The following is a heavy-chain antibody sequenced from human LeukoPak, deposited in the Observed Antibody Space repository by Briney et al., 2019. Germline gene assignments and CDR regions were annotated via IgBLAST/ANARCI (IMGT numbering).Heavy chain of an antibody. V-gene: IGHV3-7*01. D-gene: IGHD6-13*01. J-gene: IGHJ4*02. Sequence: PGGSLRLSCAASGFTFSGSWMTWVRQAPGKGLELVANIKQDGSEKYYVDSVKGRFTISRDNAKNSLYLQMDSLRVEDTAVYYCARDRRRYSGRSGDYFDYWGQGTLVTVSS. CDR1: GFTFSGSW. CDR2: IKQDGSEK. CDR3: ARDRRRYSGRSGDYFDY.